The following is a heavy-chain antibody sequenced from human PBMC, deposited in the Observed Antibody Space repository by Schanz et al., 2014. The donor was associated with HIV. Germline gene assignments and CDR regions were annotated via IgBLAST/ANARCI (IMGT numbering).Heavy chain of an antibody. Sequence: QVRLVQSGAEVQKPGASVKVSCKASGYSFTSYDINWVRQATGQGLEWMGWVNPKSGNTGYAQKFQGRVTMTRNTSISTAYMELSSLRSEDTAVYYCARGRYSGSYYNYWGQGTLVTVSS. V-gene: IGHV1-8*02. J-gene: IGHJ4*02. CDR2: VNPKSGNT. CDR3: ARGRYSGSYYNY. D-gene: IGHD1-26*01. CDR1: GYSFTSYD.